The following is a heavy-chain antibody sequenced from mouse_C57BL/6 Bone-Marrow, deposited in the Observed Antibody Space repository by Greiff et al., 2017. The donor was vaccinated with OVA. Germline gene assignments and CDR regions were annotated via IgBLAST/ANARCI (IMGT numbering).Heavy chain of an antibody. D-gene: IGHD2-5*01. CDR1: GFSLTSYA. CDR2: IWTGGGT. J-gene: IGHJ1*03. CDR3: ARAYYSNYGYVDV. V-gene: IGHV2-9-1*01. Sequence: VKLMESGPGLVAPSQSLSITCTVSGFSLTSYAISWVRQPPGKGLEWLGVIWTGGGTNYNSALKSRLSISKDNSKSQVFLKMNSLHTDDTARYYCARAYYSNYGYVDVWGTGTTVTVSS.